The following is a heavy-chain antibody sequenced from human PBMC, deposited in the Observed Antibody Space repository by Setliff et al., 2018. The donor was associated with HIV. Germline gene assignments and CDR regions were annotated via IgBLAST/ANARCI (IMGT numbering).Heavy chain of an antibody. CDR3: ASATRVTDDAFDI. CDR1: GYTFTSYG. J-gene: IGHJ3*02. V-gene: IGHV1-18*01. D-gene: IGHD2-21*02. Sequence: ASVKVSCKASGYTFTSYGISWVRQAPGQGLEWMGRISAYNGNTNYAQKLQGRVTMTTDTSTSTAYMELRSLRSDDTAVYYCASATRVTDDAFDIWGQGTMVTVSS. CDR2: ISAYNGNT.